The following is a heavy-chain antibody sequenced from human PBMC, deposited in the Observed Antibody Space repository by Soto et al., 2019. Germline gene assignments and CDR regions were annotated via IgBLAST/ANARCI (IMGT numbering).Heavy chain of an antibody. CDR1: GYIFTDFY. J-gene: IGHJ5*02. D-gene: IGHD1-1*01. Sequence: QIPLVQSGGEVERPGASVTVSCEASGYIFTDFYLHWLRQAPGQGLEWVGWINPKTGDTKSSQKFQGRVTMSRDTSVSTAYIDLTSLTSDDTAMYYCATGTNGTTGWYHPWGQGTRVTVSS. CDR3: ATGTNGTTGWYHP. V-gene: IGHV1-2*02. CDR2: INPKTGDT.